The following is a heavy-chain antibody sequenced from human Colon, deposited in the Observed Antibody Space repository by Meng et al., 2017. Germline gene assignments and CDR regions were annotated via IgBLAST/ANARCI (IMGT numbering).Heavy chain of an antibody. CDR3: VREAHLAGFPY. J-gene: IGHJ4*02. V-gene: IGHV6-1*01. CDR2: NKYSTKSKY. Sequence: GSWIRQAPVKGLEWVGRNKYSTKSKYNYSLALGGRITVPPYTDNNCVSLELGSVTPEDMAVYLCVREAHLAGFPYWSQGILVTVSS.